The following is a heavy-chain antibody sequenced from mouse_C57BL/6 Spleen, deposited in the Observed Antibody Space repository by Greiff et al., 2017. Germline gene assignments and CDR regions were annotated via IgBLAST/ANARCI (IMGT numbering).Heavy chain of an antibody. CDR2: IDPETGGT. CDR3: TRLYDGYYNAMDY. D-gene: IGHD2-3*01. V-gene: IGHV1-15*01. J-gene: IGHJ4*01. CDR1: GYTFTDYE. Sequence: VKLMESGAELVRPGASVTLSCKASGYTFTDYEMHWVKQTPVHGLEWIGAIDPETGGTAYNQKFKGKAILTADKSSSTAYMELRSLTSEDSAVYYCTRLYDGYYNAMDYWGQGTSVTVSS.